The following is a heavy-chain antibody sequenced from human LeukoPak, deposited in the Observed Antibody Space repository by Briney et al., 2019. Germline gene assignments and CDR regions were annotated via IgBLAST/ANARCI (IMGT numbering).Heavy chain of an antibody. Sequence: PGGSLRLSCAASGFTFSSYWMSWVRQAPGKGLEWVANIKQDGSEKYYVDSVKGRFTISRDNAKNSLYLQMNSLRAEDTAVYYCARGGSKSAQQLADYWGQGTLVTVSS. V-gene: IGHV3-7*01. J-gene: IGHJ4*02. CDR1: GFTFSSYW. D-gene: IGHD6-13*01. CDR2: IKQDGSEK. CDR3: ARGGSKSAQQLADY.